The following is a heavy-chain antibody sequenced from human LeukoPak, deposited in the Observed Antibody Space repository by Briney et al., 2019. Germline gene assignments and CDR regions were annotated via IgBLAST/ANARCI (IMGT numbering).Heavy chain of an antibody. V-gene: IGHV3-21*01. D-gene: IGHD6-13*01. CDR2: ISSSSSYI. CDR3: ARDLGEQQLVFDY. J-gene: IGHJ4*02. Sequence: GGSLRLSCAASGFTFSSYSMNWVRQAPGKGLEWVSSISSSSSYIYYADSVKGRFTISRDNAKNSLYLQKNSLRAEDTAVYYCARDLGEQQLVFDYWGQGTLVTVSS. CDR1: GFTFSSYS.